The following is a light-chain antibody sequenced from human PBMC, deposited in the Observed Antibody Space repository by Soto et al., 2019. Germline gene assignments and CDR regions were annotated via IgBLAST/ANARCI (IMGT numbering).Light chain of an antibody. Sequence: EIVMPHSPDTLSVSPGERATLYCSASKSVSSDFAWYQQKTGQTLELLSYVASTRATAIPARFSGSGSGTEFTLTISRLQSEDFAVYYCQQYNVWPLTFGGGTKVEFK. J-gene: IGKJ4*01. CDR2: VAS. CDR3: QQYNVWPLT. V-gene: IGKV3-15*01. CDR1: KSVSSD.